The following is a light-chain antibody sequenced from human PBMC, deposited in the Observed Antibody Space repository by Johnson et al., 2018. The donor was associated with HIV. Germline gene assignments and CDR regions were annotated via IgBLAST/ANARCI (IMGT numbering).Light chain of an antibody. CDR3: GTWDTSLSAGGG. J-gene: IGLJ1*01. Sequence: QSVLTQPPSVSAAPGQKVTIPCSGSSSNIGNNYVSWYQHLPGTAPKLLIYENNKRPSGSPDRFSGSKSGTSATLDIIGLQTGDEADYYCGTWDTSLSAGGGFGTGTKVTVL. V-gene: IGLV1-51*02. CDR1: SSNIGNNY. CDR2: ENN.